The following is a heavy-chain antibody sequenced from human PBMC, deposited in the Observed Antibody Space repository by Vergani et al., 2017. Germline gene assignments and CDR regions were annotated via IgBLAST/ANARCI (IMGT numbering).Heavy chain of an antibody. J-gene: IGHJ4*02. Sequence: EVQLVETGGGLIQPGGSLRLSCAASGFTVSSHYMSWVRQAPGKGLEWVSVIYRGGSTYYADSVKGRFTISRDNSKNTLYLQMNSLRAEDTAVYYCAGVPINDFLFDYWGQGTLVTVSS. CDR1: GFTVSSHY. D-gene: IGHD2-2*01. V-gene: IGHV3-53*02. CDR3: AGVPINDFLFDY. CDR2: IYRGGST.